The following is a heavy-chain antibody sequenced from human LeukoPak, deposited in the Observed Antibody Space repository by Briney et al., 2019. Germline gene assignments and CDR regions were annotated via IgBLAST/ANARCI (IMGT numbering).Heavy chain of an antibody. V-gene: IGHV4-34*01. D-gene: IGHD4-11*01. CDR3: ASLTVTATFDY. CDR2: INHSGST. CDR1: GGSFSGYY. J-gene: IGHJ4*02. Sequence: SETLSLTCAVYGGSFSGYYWSWIRQPPGKGLEWIGEINHSGSTNYNPSLKSRVTISVDTSKNQFSLKLSSVTAADTAVYYCASLTVTATFDYWGQGTLVTVSS.